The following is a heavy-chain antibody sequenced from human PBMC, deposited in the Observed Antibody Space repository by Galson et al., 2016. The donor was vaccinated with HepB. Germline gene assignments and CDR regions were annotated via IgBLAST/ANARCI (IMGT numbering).Heavy chain of an antibody. CDR3: AHLVNWNPLSYFDY. V-gene: IGHV2-5*01. Sequence: PALVTPTQTLTLTCTFSGFSLTTSGVGVGWIRQPPGKALEWLALIYWNDDKRNSPSLKSRLTILKDTSKNQVVLTMTNLDPVDTATYYCAHLVNWNPLSYFDYWGPGILVTVSS. D-gene: IGHD1-20*01. CDR1: GFSLTTSGVG. J-gene: IGHJ4*02. CDR2: IYWNDDK.